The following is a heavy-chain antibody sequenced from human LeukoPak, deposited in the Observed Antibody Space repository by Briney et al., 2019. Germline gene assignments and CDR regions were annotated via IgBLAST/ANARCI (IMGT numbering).Heavy chain of an antibody. J-gene: IGHJ3*02. V-gene: IGHV4-59*01. Sequence: SETLSLTCTVSGGSISSYYWSWIRQPPGKGLEWIGYTYYSGSTNYNPSLKSRVTISVDTSKNQFSLKLSSVTAADTAVYYCASLDLRYDAFDIWGQGTMVTVSS. CDR2: TYYSGST. CDR1: GGSISSYY. D-gene: IGHD4-17*01. CDR3: ASLDLRYDAFDI.